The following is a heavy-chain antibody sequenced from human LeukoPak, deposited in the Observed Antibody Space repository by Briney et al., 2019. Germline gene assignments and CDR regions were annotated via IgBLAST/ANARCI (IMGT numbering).Heavy chain of an antibody. D-gene: IGHD2-2*01. J-gene: IGHJ6*03. CDR1: GFTFSSYA. CDR3: ARGSLKYQLLWGYYYYYYMDV. V-gene: IGHV3-48*03. CDR2: ISSSGSTI. Sequence: PGGSLRLSCAASGFTFSSYAMSWVRQAPGKGLEWVSYISSSGSTIYYADSVKGRFTISRDNAKNSLYLQMNSLRAEDTAVYYCARGSLKYQLLWGYYYYYYMDVWGKGTTVTISS.